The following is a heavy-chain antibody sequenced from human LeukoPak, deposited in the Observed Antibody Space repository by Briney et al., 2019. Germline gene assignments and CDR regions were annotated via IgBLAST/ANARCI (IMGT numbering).Heavy chain of an antibody. CDR2: IYYSGST. CDR3: ARAVRSTVHRGWFDP. D-gene: IGHD4-17*01. J-gene: IGHJ5*02. CDR1: GGSISSGGYY. Sequence: SETLSLTCTVSGGSISSGGYYWSWIRQHPGKGLEWIGYIYYSGSTYYNPSLKSRVTISVDTSKNQFSLKLSSVTTADTAAYYCARAVRSTVHRGWFDPWGQGTLVTVSS. V-gene: IGHV4-31*03.